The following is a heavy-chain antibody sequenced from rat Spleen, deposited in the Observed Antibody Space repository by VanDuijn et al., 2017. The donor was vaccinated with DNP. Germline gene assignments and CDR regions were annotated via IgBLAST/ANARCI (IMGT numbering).Heavy chain of an antibody. CDR1: GFTFSDYY. D-gene: IGHD1-12*01. CDR3: ARRGTVMSFDY. CDR2: INDDGGST. V-gene: IGHV5-29*01. J-gene: IGHJ2*01. Sequence: EVQLVESDGGLVQPGRSLKLSCAASGFTFSDYYMAWVRQAPTKGLEWVATINDDGGSTYYRDSVKGRFTISRDNAKSTLYLQMDSLRSEDTATYYCARRGTVMSFDYWGQGVMVTVSS.